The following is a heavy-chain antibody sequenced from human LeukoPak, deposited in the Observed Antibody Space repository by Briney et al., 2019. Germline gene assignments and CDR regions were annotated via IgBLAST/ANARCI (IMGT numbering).Heavy chain of an antibody. CDR3: AKLVVVMGTIDYFDY. D-gene: IGHD2-15*01. J-gene: IGHJ4*02. CDR1: GFTVSNNY. Sequence: PGGSLRLSCAASGFTVSNNYMTWVRQAPGKGLEWLSVIYSDGRTFYPDSVKDRFIISRDSSKNTLYLQMSSLRAEDTAVYYCAKLVVVMGTIDYFDYWGQGNPGHRLL. V-gene: IGHV3-66*01. CDR2: IYSDGRT.